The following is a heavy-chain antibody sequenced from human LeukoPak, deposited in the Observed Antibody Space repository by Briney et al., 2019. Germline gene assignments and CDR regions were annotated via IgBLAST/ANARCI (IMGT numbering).Heavy chain of an antibody. V-gene: IGHV1-8*01. D-gene: IGHD6-19*01. Sequence: ASVKVSCKASGYTFTSYDINWVRQATGQGLEWMGWMNPNSGNTGYARKFQGRVTMTRNTSISTAYMELSSLRSEDTAVYYCATYIAVAGGFFFQHWGQGTLVTVSS. CDR2: MNPNSGNT. J-gene: IGHJ1*01. CDR1: GYTFTSYD. CDR3: ATYIAVAGGFFFQH.